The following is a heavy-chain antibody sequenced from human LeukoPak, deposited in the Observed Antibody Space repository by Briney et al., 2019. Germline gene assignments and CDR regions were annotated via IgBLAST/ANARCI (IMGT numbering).Heavy chain of an antibody. CDR2: IYYSGST. J-gene: IGHJ4*02. CDR3: ARSRVSYSSSSFQY. CDR1: GGPISSSSYY. D-gene: IGHD6-6*01. V-gene: IGHV4-39*07. Sequence: SETLSLTCTVSGGPISSSSYYWGWIRQPPGKGLEWIGSIYYSGSTYYNPSLKSRVTISVDTSKNQLSLKLSSVTAADTAVYYCARSRVSYSSSSFQYWGQGTLVTVSS.